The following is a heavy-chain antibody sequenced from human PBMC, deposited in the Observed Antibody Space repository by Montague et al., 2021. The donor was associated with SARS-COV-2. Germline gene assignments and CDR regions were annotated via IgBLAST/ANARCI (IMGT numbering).Heavy chain of an antibody. V-gene: IGHV3-48*03. J-gene: IGHJ6*03. CDR2: ISSSGSTI. Sequence: SLRLSCAASGFTFSSYEMNWVRQAPGKGLEWVSYISSSGSTIYYADSVKGRFTISRDNAKNSLYLRMSSLRAEDTAVYYCARGYSGYDWGGIGGYYYYMDIWGKGTTVTVSS. D-gene: IGHD5-12*01. CDR1: GFTFSSYE. CDR3: ARGYSGYDWGGIGGYYYYMDI.